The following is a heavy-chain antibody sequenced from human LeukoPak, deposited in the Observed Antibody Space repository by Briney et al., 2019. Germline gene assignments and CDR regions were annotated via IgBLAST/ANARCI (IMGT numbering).Heavy chain of an antibody. CDR1: GFTFSSYW. V-gene: IGHV3-74*01. D-gene: IGHD2-15*01. CDR2: IDTDGSNT. Sequence: GRSLRLSCAASGFTFSSYWMDWVRQAPGKGLVWVSHIDTDGSNTNYADSVKGRVTISRDKAHNALYLKMNRLRAEDTAVYSCARAYTRFCRGGSCYSDDYFNYWGHGTLVTVSS. CDR3: ARAYTRFCRGGSCYSDDYFNY. J-gene: IGHJ4*01.